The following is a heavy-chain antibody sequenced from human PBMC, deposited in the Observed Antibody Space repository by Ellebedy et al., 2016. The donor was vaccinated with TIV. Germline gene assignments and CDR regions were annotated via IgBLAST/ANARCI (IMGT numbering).Heavy chain of an antibody. D-gene: IGHD2-15*01. CDR3: ARVFCSGGSCYLDAFDI. CDR1: GFTFSSYS. CDR2: ISSSSSTI. Sequence: GGSLRLXXAASGFTFSSYSMNWVRQAPGQGLEWVSYISSSSSTIYYADSVKGRFTISRDNAKNSLYLQMNSLRDEDTAVYYCARVFCSGGSCYLDAFDIWGQGTMVTVSS. J-gene: IGHJ3*02. V-gene: IGHV3-48*02.